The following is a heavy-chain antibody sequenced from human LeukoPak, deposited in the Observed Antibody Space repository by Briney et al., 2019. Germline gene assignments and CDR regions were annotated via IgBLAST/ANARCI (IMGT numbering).Heavy chain of an antibody. V-gene: IGHV3-74*01. CDR3: TRDHGLDV. CDR2: INTDGSST. CDR1: GFTFSSYW. Sequence: GGSLRLSCAASGFTFSSYWMHWVRQVPGKGLVWVSRINTDGSSTNYADSVKGRSTISRDNAKNTLYLQMNSLRAEDTAVYFCTRDHGLDVWGQGTTVTVSS. J-gene: IGHJ6*02.